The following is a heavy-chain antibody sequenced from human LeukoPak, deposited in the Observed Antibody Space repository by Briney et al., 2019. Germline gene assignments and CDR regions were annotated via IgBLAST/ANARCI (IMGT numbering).Heavy chain of an antibody. CDR2: IYYSGST. J-gene: IGHJ4*02. CDR3: ARALNPLPGTYYFDY. Sequence: SETLSLTCTVSGGSISSYYWSWIRQPPGKGLEWIGYIYYSGSTNYNPSLKSRVTISVDTSKNQFSLKLSSVTAADTAVYYCARALNPLPGTYYFDYWGQGTLVTVSS. CDR1: GGSISSYY. V-gene: IGHV4-59*12. D-gene: IGHD2-15*01.